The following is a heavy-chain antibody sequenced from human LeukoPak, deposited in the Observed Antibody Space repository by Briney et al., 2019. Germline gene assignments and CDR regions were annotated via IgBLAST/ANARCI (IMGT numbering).Heavy chain of an antibody. J-gene: IGHJ6*03. CDR1: GFTVSRNY. Sequence: GGSLRLSCAASGFTVSRNYMNWVRQAPGKGLEWVSVIYSGGRTYYADSVKGRFTISRDNSKNILYLQMNSLRAEDTAVYYCARGTSGTTAYYYYMDVWGKGTTVTISS. D-gene: IGHD1-1*01. V-gene: IGHV3-53*01. CDR3: ARGTSGTTAYYYYMDV. CDR2: IYSGGRT.